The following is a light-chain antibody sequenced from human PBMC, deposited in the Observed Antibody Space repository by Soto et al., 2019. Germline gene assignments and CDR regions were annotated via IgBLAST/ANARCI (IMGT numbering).Light chain of an antibody. J-gene: IGKJ1*01. V-gene: IGKV3-20*01. CDR3: QQYGSASWT. Sequence: EIVMTQSPATVSVSPGERATLSCRASQSVRSDLAWYQQKPGQAPRLLIFGASGRATGIPDRFSGSGSGTDFTLTISRLEPEDFAVYYCQQYGSASWTFGQGTKVDIK. CDR2: GAS. CDR1: QSVRSD.